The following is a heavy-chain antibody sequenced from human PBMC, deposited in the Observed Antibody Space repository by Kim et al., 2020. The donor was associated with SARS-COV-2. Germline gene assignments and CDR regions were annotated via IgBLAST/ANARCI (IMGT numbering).Heavy chain of an antibody. J-gene: IGHJ4*02. CDR3: AKAYSSFGGVIVTAFDY. D-gene: IGHD3-16*02. Sequence: GKGRFTISRDNSKNTMYLQMNSLRAEDTAVYYCAKAYSSFGGVIVTAFDYWGQGTLVTVSS. V-gene: IGHV3-23*01.